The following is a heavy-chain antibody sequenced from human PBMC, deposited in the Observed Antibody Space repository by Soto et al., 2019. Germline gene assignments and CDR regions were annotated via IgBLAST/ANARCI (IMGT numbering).Heavy chain of an antibody. D-gene: IGHD5-12*01. CDR2: ISSGSVSI. CDR1: GFTFITFT. Sequence: GGSLRLSCAASGFTFITFTMNWVRQAPGKGLEWVSSISSGSVSIYYAYSVKGRFTISRDNAKNSLYLQMNSLRAEDTAVYYCARDPRGYSGYDSSYFDYWGQGTLVTVSS. CDR3: ARDPRGYSGYDSSYFDY. J-gene: IGHJ4*02. V-gene: IGHV3-21*01.